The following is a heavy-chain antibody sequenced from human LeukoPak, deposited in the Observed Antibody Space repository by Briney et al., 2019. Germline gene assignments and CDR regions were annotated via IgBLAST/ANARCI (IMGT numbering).Heavy chain of an antibody. Sequence: GGSLRLSCAASGFTFSNYWMDWVRQVPGKGLEWVADIKQDGSEKYYVDSVKGRFTISRDNAKNSLYLQMNSLRVEDTAVYYCGRDSPYSARGQPTDYWGQGTLVTVSS. V-gene: IGHV3-7*01. CDR2: IKQDGSEK. D-gene: IGHD2-21*01. CDR1: GFTFSNYW. J-gene: IGHJ4*02. CDR3: GRDSPYSARGQPTDY.